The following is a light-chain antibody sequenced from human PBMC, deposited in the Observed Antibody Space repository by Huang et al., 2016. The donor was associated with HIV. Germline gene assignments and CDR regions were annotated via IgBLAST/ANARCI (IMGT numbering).Light chain of an antibody. V-gene: IGKV1-39*01. CDR2: AAS. CDR3: QQSDSIPRT. Sequence: DIQMTQSPSSLSASVGDRVTITCRASQTINTYLNWYQQKPGKAPKLLISAASSSQSGVPSSFSGSGSGTDFTLTINSLQPGDFATYYCQQSDSIPRTFGQGTRVEIK. J-gene: IGKJ1*01. CDR1: QTINTY.